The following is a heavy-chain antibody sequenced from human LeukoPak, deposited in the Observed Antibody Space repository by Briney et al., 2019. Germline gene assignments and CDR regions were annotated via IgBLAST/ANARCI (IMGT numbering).Heavy chain of an antibody. D-gene: IGHD2-2*03. CDR3: ARVESPGYCSSTSCYEDYYYGMDV. CDR1: GGSISTYY. J-gene: IGHJ6*02. Sequence: SPCPSPTRTVAGGSISTYYSSWIRQPPGKGMEWIGSIYYRGRTTNNPSLKGRATISVDTSKNQFCLKVNSVTPADTAVCYCARVESPGYCSSTSCYEDYYYGMDVWGQGTTVTVSS. V-gene: IGHV4-59*01. CDR2: IYYRGRT.